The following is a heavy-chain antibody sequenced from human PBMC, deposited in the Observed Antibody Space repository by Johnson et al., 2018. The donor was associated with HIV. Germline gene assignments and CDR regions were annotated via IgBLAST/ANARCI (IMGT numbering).Heavy chain of an antibody. CDR3: ARDRGYTSPVRHDTFDV. V-gene: IGHV3-30-3*01. D-gene: IGHD6-19*01. CDR1: GFTFSSYA. CDR2: ISYDGGNK. J-gene: IGHJ3*01. Sequence: QVQLVESGGGVVQPGRSLRLSCAASGFTFSSYAMHWVRQAPGKGLEWVAVISYDGGNKYYADSVKGRFTISRDNSKNTLYLQMNSLRGEDTSVYYCARDRGYTSPVRHDTFDVWGQGTKVIASS.